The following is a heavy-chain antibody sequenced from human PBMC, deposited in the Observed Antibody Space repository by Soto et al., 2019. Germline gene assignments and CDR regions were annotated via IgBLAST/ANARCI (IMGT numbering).Heavy chain of an antibody. CDR1: GGSVSSGSYY. CDR2: IYYSGST. CDR3: AREMYYYDSSGYYHHWFDP. D-gene: IGHD3-22*01. J-gene: IGHJ5*02. V-gene: IGHV4-61*01. Sequence: LSLTCTVSGGSVSSGSYYWSWIRQPPGKGLEWIGYIYYSGSTNYNPSLKSRVTISVDTSKNQFSLKLSSVTAADTAVYYCAREMYYYDSSGYYHHWFDPWGQGTLVTVSS.